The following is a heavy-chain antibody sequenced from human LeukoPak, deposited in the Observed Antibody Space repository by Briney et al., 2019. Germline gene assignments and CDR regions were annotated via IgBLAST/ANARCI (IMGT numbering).Heavy chain of an antibody. V-gene: IGHV3-33*01. CDR2: ICFDGSKT. D-gene: IGHD2-2*02. Sequence: PGGSLRLSFSASGFTFSSYGIDWVRQAPGKGLGRGSVICFDGSKTNYADSVKGRFTFSRDNSKTTLSLQMNSRRPEDRAVYYCARDSDCSSNSCYSPYSSSWYNWHAFFIWGGGGMLAVAS. CDR3: ARDSDCSSNSCYSPYSSSWYNWHAFFI. J-gene: IGHJ3*02. CDR1: GFTFSSYG.